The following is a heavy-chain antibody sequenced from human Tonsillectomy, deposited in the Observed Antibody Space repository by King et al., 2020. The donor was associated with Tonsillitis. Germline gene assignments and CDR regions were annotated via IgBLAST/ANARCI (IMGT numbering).Heavy chain of an antibody. D-gene: IGHD7-27*01. V-gene: IGHV4-4*07. CDR2: IYTSETT. CDR1: GASISSYF. J-gene: IGHJ6*03. CDR3: ARDLGYYYLYMDV. Sequence: VQLQESGPGLVKPSETLSLTCTVSGASISSYFWSWIRQPAGKGLEWIGRIYTSETTNYNPSLKSRVPMSVDTSKNQFSLRLRSVTAADTAVYYCARDLGYYYLYMDVWGKGTTVTVSS.